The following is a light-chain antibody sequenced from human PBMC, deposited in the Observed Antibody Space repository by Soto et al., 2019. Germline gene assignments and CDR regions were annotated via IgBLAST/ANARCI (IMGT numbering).Light chain of an antibody. Sequence: IVLTQSPGTLSLSPGERATLPCRASQSVSSSYLAWYQQKPGQAPRLLIYGASSRATGIPDRFSGSGSGTDFTLTISRLEPEDFAVYYCQQYGSSPQAFGPGTKVDIK. V-gene: IGKV3-20*01. CDR1: QSVSSSY. J-gene: IGKJ3*01. CDR3: QQYGSSPQA. CDR2: GAS.